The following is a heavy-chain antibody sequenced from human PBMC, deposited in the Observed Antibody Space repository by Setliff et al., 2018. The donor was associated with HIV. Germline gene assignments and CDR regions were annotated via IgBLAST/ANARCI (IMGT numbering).Heavy chain of an antibody. CDR2: IYHSGST. J-gene: IGHJ5*02. Sequence: PSETLSLTCAVSNYSINSGYYWGWIRQPPGKGLEWSGSIYHSGSTYYNPSLKSRVTISVDTSKNQVSLRLTSVTAADTAVYYCARQSITIFGVVISGFDPWGQGTRVTVSS. CDR3: ARQSITIFGVVISGFDP. D-gene: IGHD3-3*01. CDR1: NYSINSGYY. V-gene: IGHV4-38-2*01.